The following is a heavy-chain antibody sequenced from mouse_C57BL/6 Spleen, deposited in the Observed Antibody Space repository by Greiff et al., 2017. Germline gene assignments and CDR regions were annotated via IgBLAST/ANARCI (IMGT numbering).Heavy chain of an antibody. V-gene: IGHV2-6*01. D-gene: IGHD1-1*01. CDR1: GFSLTSYG. Sequence: VKLQESGPGLVAPSQSLSITCTVSGFSLTSYGVDWVRQSPGKGLEWLGVIWGVGSTNYNSAPKSRLSISKDNSKGQVFLKRISLQTDDTARYYCAGPCHYYGSSPFAYWGQGTLVTVSA. J-gene: IGHJ3*01. CDR2: IWGVGST. CDR3: AGPCHYYGSSPFAY.